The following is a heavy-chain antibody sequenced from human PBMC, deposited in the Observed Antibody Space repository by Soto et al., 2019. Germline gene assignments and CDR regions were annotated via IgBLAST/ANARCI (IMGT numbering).Heavy chain of an antibody. J-gene: IGHJ3*02. CDR3: AKDMGYCSGGRCYSKRVHDAFDI. CDR1: GFTFDDYA. CDR2: ISWNSGSI. Sequence: EVQLVESGGGLVQPGRSLRLSCAASGFTFDDYAMHWVRQAPGKGLEWVSGISWNSGSIGYADSVKGRFTISRDNAKNSLYLQMNSLRAEDTSLYYCAKDMGYCSGGRCYSKRVHDAFDIWGQGTMVTVSS. D-gene: IGHD2-15*01. V-gene: IGHV3-9*01.